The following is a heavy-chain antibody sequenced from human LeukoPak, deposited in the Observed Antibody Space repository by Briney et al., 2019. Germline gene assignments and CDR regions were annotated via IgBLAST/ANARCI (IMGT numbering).Heavy chain of an antibody. J-gene: IGHJ4*02. CDR1: GFTFSSYS. Sequence: GGSLRLSCAASGFTFSSYSMNWVRRAPGKGLEGVAYISSSSSTIYYADSVKGRFTISRDNAKNSLYLHMNSLRAEDTAVYYCARDSNYYDSSGYYWYFDYWGQGTLVTVSS. V-gene: IGHV3-48*04. CDR2: ISSSSSTI. CDR3: ARDSNYYDSSGYYWYFDY. D-gene: IGHD3-22*01.